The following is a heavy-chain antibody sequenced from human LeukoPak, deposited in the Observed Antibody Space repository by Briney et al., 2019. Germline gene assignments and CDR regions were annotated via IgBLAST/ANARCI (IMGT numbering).Heavy chain of an antibody. J-gene: IGHJ2*01. Sequence: SVKVSCKASGGTFSSYAISWVRQAPGQGLEWMGGIIPLFGTAHYAQKFQGRVTITTDESTSTVYMDLSSLRSEDTAVYYRAKSFYYDSSGYYNWNFDLWGRGTLVTVSS. D-gene: IGHD3-22*01. CDR1: GGTFSSYA. CDR2: IIPLFGTA. CDR3: AKSFYYDSSGYYNWNFDL. V-gene: IGHV1-69*05.